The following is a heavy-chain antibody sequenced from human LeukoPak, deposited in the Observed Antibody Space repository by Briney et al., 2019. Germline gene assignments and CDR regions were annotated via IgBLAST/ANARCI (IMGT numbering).Heavy chain of an antibody. J-gene: IGHJ6*04. CDR3: ARDSRLDGDYEYYFYYGMDV. D-gene: IGHD4-17*01. V-gene: IGHV3-11*06. CDR1: EFTFSDYY. CDR2: ISSSSSYT. Sequence: GGSLRLSCAASEFTFSDYYMNWIRQAPGKGLEWVPYISSSSSYTKYADSVKGRFTISRDNAKNSLYLQMNSLRAEDTAVYYCARDSRLDGDYEYYFYYGMDVWGKGTTVTVSS.